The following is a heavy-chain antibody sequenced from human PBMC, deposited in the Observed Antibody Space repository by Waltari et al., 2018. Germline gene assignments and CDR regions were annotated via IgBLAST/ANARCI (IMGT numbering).Heavy chain of an antibody. CDR2: TSENEGFK. Sequence: QVQLVESGGGVVQPGSSLRLSCAASGFTFSNYAMHWVRQAPGKGLEWGAVTSENEGFKFYADSVKGRFTISRDNSVGTLYLQMDSLRVEDTGLYYCARDLIPGPPDYMDVWGTGTTVTISS. J-gene: IGHJ6*03. CDR3: ARDLIPGPPDYMDV. V-gene: IGHV3-30-3*01. CDR1: GFTFSNYA.